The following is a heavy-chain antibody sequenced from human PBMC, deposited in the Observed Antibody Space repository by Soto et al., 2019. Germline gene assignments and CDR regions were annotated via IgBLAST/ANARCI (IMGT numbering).Heavy chain of an antibody. CDR2: IIPMFAAT. CDR3: ARGAIVAVPAALSSYHDYTNYRFDS. CDR1: GGSFSDFA. J-gene: IGHJ4*02. D-gene: IGHD2-15*01. V-gene: IGHV1-69*01. Sequence: QVQLAQSGAEMTKPGSSVKVSCRASGGSFSDFAFSWVRQAPGQGLEWMGGIIPMFAATKYAQRLQDRVTITADESTNTVYLALNSLTSEDTAIYYCARGAIVAVPAALSSYHDYTNYRFDSWGKGTLVTVSS.